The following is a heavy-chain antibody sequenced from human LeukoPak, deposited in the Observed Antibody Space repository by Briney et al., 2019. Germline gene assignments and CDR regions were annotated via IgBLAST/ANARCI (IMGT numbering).Heavy chain of an antibody. V-gene: IGHV3-30-3*01. CDR2: ISYDGSNK. CDR3: ARVDSSGWLIYGMDV. D-gene: IGHD6-19*01. J-gene: IGHJ6*02. CDR1: GFIFSSYA. Sequence: GGSLRLSCAASGFIFSSYAMHWVRQAPGKGLEWVAVISYDGSNKFSADSVRGRFTISRDNSRNTVYLQMNNLRTEDTAVYYCARVDSSGWLIYGMDVWGQGTTVTASS.